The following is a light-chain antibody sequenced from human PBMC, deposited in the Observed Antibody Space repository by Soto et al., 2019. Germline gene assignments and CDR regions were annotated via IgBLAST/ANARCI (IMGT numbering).Light chain of an antibody. CDR1: SSDVGGYNY. Sequence: QSALTQPASVSGSPGQSITISCTVTSSDVGGYNYVSWYQQHPGKAPKLMIYEVSNRPSGVSNRFSGSKSGNTASLTISGLQAEDEADYYCSSYTSGSALVVFGTGTKVTVL. CDR2: EVS. CDR3: SSYTSGSALVV. J-gene: IGLJ1*01. V-gene: IGLV2-14*01.